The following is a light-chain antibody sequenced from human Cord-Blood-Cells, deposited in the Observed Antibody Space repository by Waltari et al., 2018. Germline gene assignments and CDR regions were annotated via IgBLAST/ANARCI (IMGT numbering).Light chain of an antibody. CDR1: SSDVGSYNP. J-gene: IGLJ3*02. Sequence: QSALTQPASVSGPPGQSTTTRCTGTSSDVGSYNPVSWYQQNPGKAPKLFIYEGSKRPSGVSNRFSGSKSGNTASLTISGLQAEDEADYYCCSYAGSSTVFGGGTNLTVL. V-gene: IGLV2-23*01. CDR3: CSYAGSSTV. CDR2: EGS.